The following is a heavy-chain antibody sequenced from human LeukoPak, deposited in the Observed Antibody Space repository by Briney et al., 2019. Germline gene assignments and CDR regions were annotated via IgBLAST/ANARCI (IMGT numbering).Heavy chain of an antibody. V-gene: IGHV3-30*02. Sequence: GGSLRLSCSASGFAFSTYGMHWVRQAPGKGLQWAAFIQHDESNKYYEDSVKGRFTISRDNAKNSLYLQMNSLRAEDTAVYYCARVKDNAGNGEDYWGQGTLVTVSS. D-gene: IGHD2-15*01. CDR1: GFAFSTYG. CDR2: IQHDESNK. CDR3: ARVKDNAGNGEDY. J-gene: IGHJ4*02.